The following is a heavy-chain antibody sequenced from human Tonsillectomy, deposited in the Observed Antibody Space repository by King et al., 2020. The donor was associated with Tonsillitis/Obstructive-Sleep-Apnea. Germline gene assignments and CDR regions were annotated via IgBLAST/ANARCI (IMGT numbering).Heavy chain of an antibody. CDR3: ARVSAFAWELLPVAP. Sequence: QLVQSGPEVKKPGASVKVSCEASGYTFGSYGIIWVRQAPGQGLEWMGWISAYNGDTNYAQKLQGRVSMTTDTSKRTAYMELRSLRSDDTAFYYCARVSAFAWELLPVAPWGQGTLVTVSS. CDR1: GYTFGSYG. J-gene: IGHJ5*02. V-gene: IGHV1-18*01. D-gene: IGHD1-26*01. CDR2: ISAYNGDT.